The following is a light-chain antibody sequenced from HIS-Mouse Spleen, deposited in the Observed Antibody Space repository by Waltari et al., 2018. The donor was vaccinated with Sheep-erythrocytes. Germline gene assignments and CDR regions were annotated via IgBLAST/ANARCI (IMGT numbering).Light chain of an antibody. Sequence: SYELTQPPPVSVSPGQTASITRSGDQLGDKYACWYQPKPGQSPLLVTYQGSKRPSGIPERFSGSNSGNTATLTIGGTQAMDEADYYCQAWDSSTAWVFGGGTKLTVL. CDR2: QGS. V-gene: IGLV3-1*01. CDR1: QLGDKY. CDR3: QAWDSSTAWV. J-gene: IGLJ3*02.